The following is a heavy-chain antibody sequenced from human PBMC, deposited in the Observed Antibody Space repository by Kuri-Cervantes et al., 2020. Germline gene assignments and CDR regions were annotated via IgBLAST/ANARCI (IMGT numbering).Heavy chain of an antibody. J-gene: IGHJ3*02. D-gene: IGHD1-26*01. CDR3: ARVGSGSYYSMGSAWAGAFDI. Sequence: SVKVSCKASGGTFSSYDISWVRQAPGQGLEWMGGLIPIFGTANYAQKFQGRVTVTADESTSTAYMELSSLRSEDTAVYYCARVGSGSYYSMGSAWAGAFDIWGQGTMVTVSS. CDR1: GGTFSSYD. CDR2: LIPIFGTA. V-gene: IGHV1-69*13.